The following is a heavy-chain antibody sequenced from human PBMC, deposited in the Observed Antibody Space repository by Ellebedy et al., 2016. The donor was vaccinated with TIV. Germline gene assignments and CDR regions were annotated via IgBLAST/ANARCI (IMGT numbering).Heavy chain of an antibody. CDR3: ARVGSSSPLIYFYAMDV. CDR1: GFTFSTYS. Sequence: GESLKISCAASGFTFSTYSMNWVRQAPGKGLEWVSYISSSSTTIYYADSVKGRFTISRDNAKNSLYLQMNSLRDEDTAVYYCARVGSSSPLIYFYAMDVWGQGTTVTVSS. J-gene: IGHJ6*02. D-gene: IGHD6-6*01. CDR2: ISSSSTTI. V-gene: IGHV3-48*02.